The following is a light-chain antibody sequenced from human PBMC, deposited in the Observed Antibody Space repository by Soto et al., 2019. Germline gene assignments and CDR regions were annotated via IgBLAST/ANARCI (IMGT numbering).Light chain of an antibody. CDR2: AAS. Sequence: DIPLTQSPSFLSASVGDRVTITCRASQGISSYLAWYQQKPEKAPKLLIYAASTLQSGVPSRFSGSGSGTEFTLTISSLQPEDFATYYCQQLNSYPLYTFGQGTKLEIK. CDR3: QQLNSYPLYT. J-gene: IGKJ2*01. CDR1: QGISSY. V-gene: IGKV1-9*01.